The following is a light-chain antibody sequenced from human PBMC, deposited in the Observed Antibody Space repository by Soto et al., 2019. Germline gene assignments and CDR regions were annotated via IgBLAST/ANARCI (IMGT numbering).Light chain of an antibody. CDR2: STN. CDR1: SSNIGSNN. Sequence: QLVLTQPPSASGTPGQRVTISCSGSSSNIGSNNVNWYQQLPGTAPKLLIHSTNQRPSGVPDRFSGSKSGTSASLAISGLQSEDEADYYCAAWADSLNGVVFGGGTKLTVL. CDR3: AAWADSLNGVV. V-gene: IGLV1-44*01. J-gene: IGLJ2*01.